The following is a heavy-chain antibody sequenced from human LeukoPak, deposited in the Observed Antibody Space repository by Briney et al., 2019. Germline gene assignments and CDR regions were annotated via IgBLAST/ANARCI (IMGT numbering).Heavy chain of an antibody. CDR2: IYHSGST. J-gene: IGHJ5*02. CDR3: ARGGSRFDP. V-gene: IGHV4-38-2*02. Sequence: SETLSLTCTVSGYSISSGYYWGWIRQPPGKGLEWIGSIYHSGSTYYNPSLKSRVTISVDTSKNQFSLKLSSVTAADTAVYYCARGGSRFDPWGQGTLVTVSS. CDR1: GYSISSGYY.